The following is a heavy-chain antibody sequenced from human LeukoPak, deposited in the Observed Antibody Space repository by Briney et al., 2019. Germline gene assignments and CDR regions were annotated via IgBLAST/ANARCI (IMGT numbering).Heavy chain of an antibody. J-gene: IGHJ4*02. CDR1: GYTFTSYD. CDR2: INPNSGNA. D-gene: IGHD3-10*01. Sequence: ASVKVSCKASGYTFTSYDINWVRQATGQGLEWMGWINPNSGNAGYAQNFRGRVTMTRDTSISTVYMELSSLKSEDTAVYYCARKMRDSGSYPDWGPGTLVTVSS. V-gene: IGHV1-8*01. CDR3: ARKMRDSGSYPD.